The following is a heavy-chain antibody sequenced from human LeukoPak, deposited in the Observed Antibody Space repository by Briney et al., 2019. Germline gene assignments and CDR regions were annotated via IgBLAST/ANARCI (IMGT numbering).Heavy chain of an antibody. CDR3: ARSLKVSAALDVFDI. V-gene: IGHV3-21*01. CDR2: ISRSGGSI. Sequence: GGSLRLSCAASEFTFSSHSMNWVRQAPGKGLEWVSSISRSGGSIYYADSLKGRFTISRDNAKNSLYLQMNSLRAEDTAVYLCARSLKVSAALDVFDIWGQGTMVTVSS. D-gene: IGHD2-2*01. J-gene: IGHJ3*02. CDR1: EFTFSSHS.